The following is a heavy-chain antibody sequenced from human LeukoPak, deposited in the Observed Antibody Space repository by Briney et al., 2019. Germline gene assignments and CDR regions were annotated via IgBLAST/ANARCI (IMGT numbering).Heavy chain of an antibody. CDR2: IYHSGST. Sequence: SGTLSLACAVSGGSISSSNWWSWVRQPPGKGLEWIGEIYHSGSTNYNPSLKSRVPISVDKSKNQFSLKLSSVTAADTAVYYCAGTGGVVPFDYWGQGTLVTVSS. CDR1: GGSISSSNW. V-gene: IGHV4-4*02. CDR3: AGTGGVVPFDY. J-gene: IGHJ4*02. D-gene: IGHD2-21*01.